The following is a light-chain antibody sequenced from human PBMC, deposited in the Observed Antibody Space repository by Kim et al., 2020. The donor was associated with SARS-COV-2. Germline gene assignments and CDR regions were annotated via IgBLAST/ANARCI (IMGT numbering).Light chain of an antibody. CDR2: DAS. CDR1: QSMSSD. V-gene: IGKV3-11*01. Sequence: EIVLTQSPGTLSLSPGERATLSCRASQSMSSDLGWYQQMPGQAPRLLIWDASNRATGTPARFSGSGSGTDFTLTITSLEREDFAVYYCLQRHDWPLTFGGGTKVDIK. J-gene: IGKJ4*01. CDR3: LQRHDWPLT.